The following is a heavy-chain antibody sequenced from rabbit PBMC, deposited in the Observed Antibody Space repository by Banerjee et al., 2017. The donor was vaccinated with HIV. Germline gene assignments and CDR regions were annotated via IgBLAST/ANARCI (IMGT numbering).Heavy chain of an antibody. J-gene: IGHJ6*01. V-gene: IGHV1S45*01. Sequence: QEQLEESGGDLVKPEGSLTLTCTASGFSFSSGYDMCWVRQAPGKGLEWIACIYAGSGNPYYSNWAKGRFPIYKTSSTTVTLQMTSLTAADTATYFCARDRSSTYYLYYGMDLWGQGTLVTVS. CDR3: ARDRSSTYYLYYGMDL. D-gene: IGHD1-1*01. CDR2: IYAGSGNP. CDR1: GFSFSSGYD.